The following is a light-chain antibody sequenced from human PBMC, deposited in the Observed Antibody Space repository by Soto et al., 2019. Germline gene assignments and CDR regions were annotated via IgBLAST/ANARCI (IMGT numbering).Light chain of an antibody. V-gene: IGKV4-1*01. J-gene: IGKJ5*01. Sequence: DIALTQSPDSLALSLGERATMKCKSSQSVLYSSYNKSYLAWYQVKPGRPPKLLFSWASTRESGVPDRFSGSGSGTDFTLTISSLQAEDVAVYYCQQYYSTLITFGQGTRLEIK. CDR1: QSVLYSSYNKSY. CDR3: QQYYSTLIT. CDR2: WAS.